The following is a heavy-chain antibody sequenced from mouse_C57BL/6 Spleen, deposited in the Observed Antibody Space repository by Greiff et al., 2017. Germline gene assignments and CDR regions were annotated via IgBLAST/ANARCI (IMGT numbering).Heavy chain of an antibody. V-gene: IGHV1-9*01. Sequence: VQGVESGAELMKPGASVKLSCTATGYTFTGYWIEWVKQRPGHGLEWIGEILAGSGSTNYNEKFKGKATFTADTSSNTAYMQLSSLTTEDSAIYYCARRRVITTVVEDYWGQGTTLTVSS. CDR2: ILAGSGST. D-gene: IGHD1-1*01. CDR3: ARRRVITTVVEDY. J-gene: IGHJ2*01. CDR1: GYTFTGYW.